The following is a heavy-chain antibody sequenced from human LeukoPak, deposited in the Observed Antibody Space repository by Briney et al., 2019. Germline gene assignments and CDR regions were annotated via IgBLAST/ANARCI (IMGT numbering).Heavy chain of an antibody. J-gene: IGHJ4*02. Sequence: GGSLRLSCAASGFIFGSYSMIWVRQAPGKGLEWVSYISTSSSIIYYADSVKGRFTISRDNAKNSLFLQVNSLRDEDTAVYYCARGRGYYGSGNYYVDYWGQGTLVTVSS. D-gene: IGHD3-10*01. V-gene: IGHV3-48*02. CDR2: ISTSSSII. CDR1: GFIFGSYS. CDR3: ARGRGYYGSGNYYVDY.